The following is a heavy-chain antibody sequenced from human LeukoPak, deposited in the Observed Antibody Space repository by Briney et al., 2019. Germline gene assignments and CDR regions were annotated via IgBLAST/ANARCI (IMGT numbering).Heavy chain of an antibody. J-gene: IGHJ4*02. CDR1: AFTFSSYA. D-gene: IGHD6-13*01. CDR3: VKNQEIAAAVYYFDY. CDR2: ISSNGGST. Sequence: PGGSPRLSCSASAFTFSSYAMHWVRQAPGKGLEYVSAISSNGGSTYYADSVKGRFTISRDNSKNTLYLQMSSLRAEDTAVYYCVKNQEIAAAVYYFDYWGQGTLVTVSS. V-gene: IGHV3-64D*09.